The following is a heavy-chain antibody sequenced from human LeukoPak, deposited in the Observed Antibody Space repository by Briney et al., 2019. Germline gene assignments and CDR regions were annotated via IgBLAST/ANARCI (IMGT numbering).Heavy chain of an antibody. D-gene: IGHD6-19*01. Sequence: PGGSLRLSCAASGFTFSSYAMHWVRQAPGKGLEWVAVISYDGSNKYYADSVKGRFTISRDNSKNTLYLQMNSLRAEDTAVYYCARGPRVAVSYYYYYMDVWGKGTTVTVSS. CDR1: GFTFSSYA. J-gene: IGHJ6*03. V-gene: IGHV3-30*04. CDR2: ISYDGSNK. CDR3: ARGPRVAVSYYYYYMDV.